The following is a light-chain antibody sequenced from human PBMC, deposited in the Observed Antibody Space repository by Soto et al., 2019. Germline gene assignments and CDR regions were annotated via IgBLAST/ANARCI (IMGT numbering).Light chain of an antibody. J-gene: IGKJ2*01. Sequence: EIVMTQSPATLSVSPGERATLSCRASQSVSSNLAWYQQKPGQAPRLLIYGASTRATGIPARFSCSGSGTEFTLTISSLQSEDFAVYYCQQYNNWPPYTFGQGIKLEIK. CDR2: GAS. V-gene: IGKV3-15*01. CDR1: QSVSSN. CDR3: QQYNNWPPYT.